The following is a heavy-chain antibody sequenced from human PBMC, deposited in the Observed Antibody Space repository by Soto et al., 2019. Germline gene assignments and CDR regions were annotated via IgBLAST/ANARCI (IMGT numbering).Heavy chain of an antibody. Sequence: ASVKVSCKASGYTFTDYYMHWVRRAPGQGLGWMGWINPNSGATSYAQRFQGRVTMTRDTSISTAYMELSRLTSDDTAVYYCAREGGDIVQMVYALPWYWGQGTLVTVSS. V-gene: IGHV1-2*02. CDR2: INPNSGAT. D-gene: IGHD2-8*01. CDR3: AREGGDIVQMVYALPWY. J-gene: IGHJ4*02. CDR1: GYTFTDYY.